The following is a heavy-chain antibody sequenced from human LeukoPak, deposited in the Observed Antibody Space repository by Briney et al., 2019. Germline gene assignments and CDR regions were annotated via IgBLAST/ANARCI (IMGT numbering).Heavy chain of an antibody. CDR1: GFTFSSYA. CDR2: ISGSGGST. D-gene: IGHD5-12*01. CDR3: ARGKISGYDLPAYYYYGMDV. V-gene: IGHV3-23*01. J-gene: IGHJ6*02. Sequence: PGGSLRLSCAASGFTFSSYAMSWVRQAPGKGLEWVSGISGSGGSTYYADSVKGRFTISRDNSENTLYVHMNSLRVEDTAVYYCARGKISGYDLPAYYYYGMDVWGQGTTVTVSS.